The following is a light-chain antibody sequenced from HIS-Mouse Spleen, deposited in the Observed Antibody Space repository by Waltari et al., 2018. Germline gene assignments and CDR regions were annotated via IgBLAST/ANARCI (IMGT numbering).Light chain of an antibody. CDR1: SSDVGGYNY. CDR3: SSYTSSSFNVV. J-gene: IGLJ2*01. CDR2: DVS. Sequence: QSALTQPASVSGSPGQSITISCTGTSSDVGGYNYVSWYQQHPGNAPKLMIYDVSNRPSGVYNRFSGSKSGTTASLTISGLQAEDEADYYCSSYTSSSFNVVFGGGTKLTVL. V-gene: IGLV2-14*03.